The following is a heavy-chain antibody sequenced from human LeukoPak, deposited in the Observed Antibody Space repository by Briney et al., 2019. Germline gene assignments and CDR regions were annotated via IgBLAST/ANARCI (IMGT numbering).Heavy chain of an antibody. CDR2: IYHSGST. J-gene: IGHJ5*02. CDR1: GGSMSSSNW. V-gene: IGHV4-4*02. CDR3: ARDRPYYYDSSGYSSWFDP. Sequence: SETLSLTCDVSGGSMSSSNWWSWVRQPPGKGLEWIGEIYHSGSTNYSPSLKSRVTISVDKSKNQFSLKLSSVTAADTAVYYCARDRPYYYDSSGYSSWFDPWGQGTLVTVSS. D-gene: IGHD3-22*01.